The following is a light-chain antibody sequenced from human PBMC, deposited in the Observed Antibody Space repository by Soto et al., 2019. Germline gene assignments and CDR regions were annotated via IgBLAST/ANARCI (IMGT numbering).Light chain of an antibody. CDR1: QSVFYSGNNKNY. Sequence: DFVMAQSPDSLALPLGERATIDCKSSQSVFYSGNNKNYLAWYQQRPGQPPKLLIYWASTRESGVPDRFSGSGSGTDFTLTINNLQPEDVAVYYCQQYHTTPNTFGQGTRLEIK. CDR2: WAS. CDR3: QQYHTTPNT. J-gene: IGKJ2*01. V-gene: IGKV4-1*01.